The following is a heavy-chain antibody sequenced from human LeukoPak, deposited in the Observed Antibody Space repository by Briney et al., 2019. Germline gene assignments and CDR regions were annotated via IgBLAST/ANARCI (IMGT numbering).Heavy chain of an antibody. CDR2: LSSSGDTI. V-gene: IGHV3-48*03. D-gene: IGHD2-8*01. CDR3: ARGYTKSQGTFDI. Sequence: HPGGSLRLSCAASGFTLSSYEMNWVRQAPGKGLEWISYLSSSGDTIYYADSVKGRFTISRDNAKNSLFLQMNSLRAEDTAIYYCARGYTKSQGTFDIWGQGTMVTVSS. J-gene: IGHJ3*02. CDR1: GFTLSSYE.